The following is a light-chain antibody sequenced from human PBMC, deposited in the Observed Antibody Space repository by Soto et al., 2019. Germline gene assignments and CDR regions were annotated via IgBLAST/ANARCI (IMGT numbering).Light chain of an antibody. V-gene: IGLV1-47*01. CDR1: RSNIGSSI. Sequence: QSVLTQPTSLSGTPGQTVTISCFGSRSNIGSSIVHWYQQLPGAAPKHLIYMNNQRPSGIPDRFSGSKSGTSASLVISGLRSEYEADYYCVAWDDNLRARVFGGGTKLTVL. CDR2: MNN. J-gene: IGLJ3*02. CDR3: VAWDDNLRARV.